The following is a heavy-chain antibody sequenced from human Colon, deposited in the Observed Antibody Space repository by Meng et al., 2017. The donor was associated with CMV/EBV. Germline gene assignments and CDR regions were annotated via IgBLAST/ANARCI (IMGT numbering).Heavy chain of an antibody. D-gene: IGHD3-10*01. V-gene: IGHV3-30*02. Sequence: QVQLVESGXGVVQPGGXLRLSCVTSGISFSNSGMHWVRQAPGKGLEWVVFIRNDGSEIYYVDSVKGRFTISRDNSKNTVYLQMNSLRVEDTGVYYCVKDKGRTALDYWGQGSLVTVSS. CDR1: GISFSNSG. CDR3: VKDKGRTALDY. J-gene: IGHJ4*02. CDR2: IRNDGSEI.